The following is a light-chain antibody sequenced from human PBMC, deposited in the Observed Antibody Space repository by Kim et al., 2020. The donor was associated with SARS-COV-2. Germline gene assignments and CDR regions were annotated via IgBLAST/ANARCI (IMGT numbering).Light chain of an antibody. CDR3: QQYNYWPPDT. CDR1: QSVRND. Sequence: VSPVERATLSCRASQSVRNDLAWYQQKPGQPPRLLIYGASTRATGIPARFSGSGSGTEFTLTINSLQSEDFAVYYCQQYNYWPPDTFGQGTKLEI. J-gene: IGKJ2*01. CDR2: GAS. V-gene: IGKV3-15*01.